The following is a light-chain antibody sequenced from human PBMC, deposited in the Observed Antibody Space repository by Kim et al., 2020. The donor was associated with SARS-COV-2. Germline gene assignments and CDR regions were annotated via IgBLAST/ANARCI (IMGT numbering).Light chain of an antibody. V-gene: IGLV3-1*01. CDR3: QTWDSSTWV. CDR2: QDK. J-gene: IGLJ3*02. Sequence: VAPGQTASITCSGDRLWDKNASWYRQKPGQSPVVVIYQDKKRPSEIPERFTGSNSGNTATLTISGTQAMDEADYYCQTWDSSTWVFGGGTQLTVL. CDR1: RLWDKN.